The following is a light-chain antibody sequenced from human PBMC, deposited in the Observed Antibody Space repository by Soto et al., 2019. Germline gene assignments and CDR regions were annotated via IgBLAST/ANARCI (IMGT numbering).Light chain of an antibody. CDR2: GAS. V-gene: IGKV3-20*01. Sequence: EIVVTQSPGTLSLSPGERVTLSCRTSQSVSGTYLSWYQQKPGHAPRLIIFGASSRATGIPDRFSGRASGTDFTLTINRLEPDDFAVYYCQHYDASQWTFGQGTRVEIK. CDR1: QSVSGTY. CDR3: QHYDASQWT. J-gene: IGKJ1*01.